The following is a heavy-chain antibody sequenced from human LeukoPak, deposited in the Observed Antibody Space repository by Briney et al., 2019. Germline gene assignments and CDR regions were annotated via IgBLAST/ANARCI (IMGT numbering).Heavy chain of an antibody. CDR1: GYTFTSYY. J-gene: IGHJ5*02. D-gene: IGHD3-22*01. CDR2: INPSGGST. V-gene: IGHV1-46*01. CDR3: ARVYDSSGFQFDP. Sequence: GASVKVSCKASGYTFTSYYMHWVRQAPGQGLEWMGIINPSGGSTSYAQKLQGRVTMTTDTYTTTAYMELRSLRSDDTAVYYCARVYDSSGFQFDPWGQGTLVTVSS.